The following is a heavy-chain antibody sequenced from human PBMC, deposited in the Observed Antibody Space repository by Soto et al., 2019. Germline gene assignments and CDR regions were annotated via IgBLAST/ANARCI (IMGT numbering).Heavy chain of an antibody. V-gene: IGHV1-18*01. Sequence: QVQLVQSGAEVKKPGASVKVSCKASGYTFTSYGISWVRQAPGQGLEWMGWISAYNGNTNYAQKLQGRVTMTTDTSTSTAYMELRSLRSDDTAVYYCARVGIWYTTVTRPRHGGMDVWGQGTTVTVSS. D-gene: IGHD4-17*01. J-gene: IGHJ6*02. CDR3: ARVGIWYTTVTRPRHGGMDV. CDR1: GYTFTSYG. CDR2: ISAYNGNT.